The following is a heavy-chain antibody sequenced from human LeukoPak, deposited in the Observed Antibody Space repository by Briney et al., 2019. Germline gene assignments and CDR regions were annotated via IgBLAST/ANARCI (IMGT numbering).Heavy chain of an antibody. Sequence: TGGGLRLSCAVSGFTFSRNIINWVRQAPGKGLGWGSSISTSSSYIYYADSVKGRFTISRDNAKNPLYLPMNSLRDEDTAVYYCARDLILAANGGSSAHDFWGQGTLVTVSS. V-gene: IGHV3-21*01. J-gene: IGHJ4*02. CDR3: ARDLILAANGGSSAHDF. CDR1: GFTFSRNI. CDR2: ISTSSSYI. D-gene: IGHD2-15*01.